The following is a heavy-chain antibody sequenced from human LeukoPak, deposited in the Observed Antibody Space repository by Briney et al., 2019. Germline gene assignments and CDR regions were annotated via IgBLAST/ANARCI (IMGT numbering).Heavy chain of an antibody. CDR2: INAGNGNT. CDR1: GYTFTSYA. D-gene: IGHD3-22*01. J-gene: IGHJ4*02. V-gene: IGHV1-3*01. Sequence: ASVKVSCKASGYTFTSYAMYWVRQAPGQRLEWMGWINAGNGNTKYSQKFQGRVTITRDTSASTVYMELSSLRSEDTAVYYCVRDGSYYDSSGYYYLYWGQGTLVTVSS. CDR3: VRDGSYYDSSGYYYLY.